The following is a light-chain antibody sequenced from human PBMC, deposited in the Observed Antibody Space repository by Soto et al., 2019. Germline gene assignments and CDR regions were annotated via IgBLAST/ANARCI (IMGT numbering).Light chain of an antibody. J-gene: IGLJ1*01. CDR1: SSDVGSYNL. CDR3: CSYAGSRISYV. Sequence: QSALTQPASVSGSPGQSITISCTGTSSDVGSYNLVSWYQQHPGKAPKLMIYEVSKRPSGVSNRFSGSKSGNTASLTISGLQAEDEADYYCCSYAGSRISYVFGTGTKVTVL. CDR2: EVS. V-gene: IGLV2-23*02.